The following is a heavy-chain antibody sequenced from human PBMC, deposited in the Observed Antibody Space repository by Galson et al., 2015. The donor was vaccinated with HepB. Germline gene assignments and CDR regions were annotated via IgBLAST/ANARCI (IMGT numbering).Heavy chain of an antibody. CDR3: ARLLQVSQGRWLVYYYYGMDV. CDR1: GYSFTSYW. Sequence: QSGAEVKKPGESLRISCKGSGYSFTSYWISWVRQMPGKGLEWMGRIDPSDSYTNYSPSFQGHVTISADKSISTAYLQWSSLKASDTAMYYCARLLQVSQGRWLVYYYYGMDVWGQGTTVTVSS. J-gene: IGHJ6*02. V-gene: IGHV5-10-1*01. CDR2: IDPSDSYT. D-gene: IGHD6-19*01.